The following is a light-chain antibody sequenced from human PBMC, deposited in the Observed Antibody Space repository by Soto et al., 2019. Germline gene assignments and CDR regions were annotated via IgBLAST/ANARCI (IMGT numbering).Light chain of an antibody. V-gene: IGKV3-20*01. CDR3: QQYGSSPTWT. J-gene: IGKJ1*01. CDR2: GAS. CDR1: QSVSSNY. Sequence: ESVLTQSPGTLSLSPGERATLSCRASQSVSSNYLAWYQQKPGQAPRLLIYGASTRATGIPDRFSGSGSGTDGTRTISRLEPDDSAVYYCQQYGSSPTWTVGQGTKVEIK.